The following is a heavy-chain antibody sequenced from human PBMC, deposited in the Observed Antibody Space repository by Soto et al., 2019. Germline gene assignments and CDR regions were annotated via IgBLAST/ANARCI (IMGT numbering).Heavy chain of an antibody. CDR1: GFTVSSNY. CDR3: ARDHGANDAFDI. D-gene: IGHD4-17*01. J-gene: IGHJ3*02. Sequence: GGSLRVSCAASGFTVSSNYMSWGRQAPGKGLEWVSVIYSGGSTYYADSVKGRFTISRDNSKNTLYLQMNSLRAEDTAVYYCARDHGANDAFDIWGQGTMVTVS. V-gene: IGHV3-66*01. CDR2: IYSGGST.